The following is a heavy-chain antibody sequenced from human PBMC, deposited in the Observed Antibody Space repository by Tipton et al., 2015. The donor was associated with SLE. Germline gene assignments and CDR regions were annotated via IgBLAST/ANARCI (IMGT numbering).Heavy chain of an antibody. J-gene: IGHJ4*02. V-gene: IGHV3-20*01. CDR1: GISFDDYA. CDR2: INWNGGST. CDR3: ARWLQSDYFDF. D-gene: IGHD5-24*01. Sequence: SLRLSCAASGISFDDYAMSWVRQTPGTGLEWVSGINWNGGSTGYADSVKGRFTISRDNAKNSLYLQMNSLRAEDTALYHCARWLQSDYFDFWGQGTLGTVSS.